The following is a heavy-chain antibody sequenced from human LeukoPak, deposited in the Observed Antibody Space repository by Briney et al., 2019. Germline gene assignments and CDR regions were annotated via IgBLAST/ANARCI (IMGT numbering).Heavy chain of an antibody. V-gene: IGHV5-10-1*01. CDR3: ARYGEYSTDWYYFDY. CDR1: GYSFTSHW. J-gene: IGHJ4*02. CDR2: IAPSDSYT. D-gene: IGHD6-19*01. Sequence: GESLKISCKASGYSFTSHWITWVRQMPGKGLEWMGRIAPSDSYTNYSPSFQGHVTFSADKSISTAYLQWGSLKASDAAMYFCARYGEYSTDWYYFDYWGQGTLVTVSS.